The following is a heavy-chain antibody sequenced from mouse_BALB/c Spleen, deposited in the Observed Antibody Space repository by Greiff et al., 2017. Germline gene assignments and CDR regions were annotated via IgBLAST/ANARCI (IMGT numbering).Heavy chain of an antibody. CDR2: IIPSSGYT. CDR1: GYTFTSYS. D-gene: IGHD1-1*01. V-gene: IGHV1S26*01. Sequence: QVQLQQSGAELVKPGASVKMSCKASGYTFTSYSMDWVKQRPGQGLEWIGYIIPSSGYTNYNQKFKDKATLTADKSSSTAYMQLSSLTSEDSAVYYCARSYYYGSSYYFDYWGQGTTLTVSS. J-gene: IGHJ2*01. CDR3: ARSYYYGSSYYFDY.